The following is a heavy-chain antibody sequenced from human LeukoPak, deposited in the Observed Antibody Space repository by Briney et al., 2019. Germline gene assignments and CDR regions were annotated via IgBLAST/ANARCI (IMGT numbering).Heavy chain of an antibody. J-gene: IGHJ5*02. Sequence: SETLSLTCSVSGDPITSGEYYWAWLRQPPGKGLEWLGSVYYSGIIKYNPSLKGRVSISRDMSKNQFSLNLNSVNATDTAVYYCARRDYAAWFDPWGQGTLVSVSS. V-gene: IGHV4-39*07. CDR2: VYYSGII. D-gene: IGHD4/OR15-4a*01. CDR1: GDPITSGEYY. CDR3: ARRDYAAWFDP.